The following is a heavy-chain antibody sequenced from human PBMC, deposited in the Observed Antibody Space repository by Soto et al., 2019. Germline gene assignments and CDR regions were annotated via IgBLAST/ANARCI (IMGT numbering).Heavy chain of an antibody. V-gene: IGHV3-30-3*01. D-gene: IGHD6-19*01. CDR2: ISYDGSNK. CDR1: GFTFSSYA. J-gene: IGHJ4*02. Sequence: PGGSLRLSCAASGFTFSSYAMHWVRQAPGKGLEWVAVISYDGSNKYYADSVKGRFTISRDNSKNTLYLQMNSLRAEDTAVYYCARVSIAVADFDYWGEGTLVTVYS. CDR3: ARVSIAVADFDY.